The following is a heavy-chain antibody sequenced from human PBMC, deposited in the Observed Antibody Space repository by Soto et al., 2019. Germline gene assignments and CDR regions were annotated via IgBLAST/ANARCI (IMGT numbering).Heavy chain of an antibody. V-gene: IGHV4-34*01. CDR3: ARGTWIDFDY. Sequence: QVQLQQWGAGLLKPSETLSLTCAVYGGSFSGYYWSWIRQPPGKGLEWIGEINHSGSTNYNPSLKSRVTISVDTSEDQFSLKLSSVTAADTAVYYCARGTWIDFDYWGQGTLVTVSS. CDR2: INHSGST. CDR1: GGSFSGYY. D-gene: IGHD5-12*01. J-gene: IGHJ4*02.